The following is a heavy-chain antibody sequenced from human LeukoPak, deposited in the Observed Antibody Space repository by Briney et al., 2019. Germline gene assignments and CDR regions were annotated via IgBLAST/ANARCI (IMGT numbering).Heavy chain of an antibody. D-gene: IGHD5-12*01. J-gene: IGHJ2*01. CDR3: ATDPGRGGVGGYDFWHFDL. V-gene: IGHV3-15*01. CDR1: GFSFTIAW. CDR2: IKSNRDGGTT. Sequence: QPGGSLRLSCAASGFSFTIAWMNWVRQAPGKGLEWVGRIKSNRDGGTTDYAAPVKGRFTISRDESKNTLYLQANSLQTEDTAVYYCATDPGRGGVGGYDFWHFDLWGRGTLVTVSS.